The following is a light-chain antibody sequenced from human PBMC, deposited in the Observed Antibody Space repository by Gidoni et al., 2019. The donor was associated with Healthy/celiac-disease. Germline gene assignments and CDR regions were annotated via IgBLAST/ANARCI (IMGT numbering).Light chain of an antibody. V-gene: IGKV4-1*01. J-gene: IGKJ5*01. CDR2: WAS. Sequence: DIVMTQSPDSLAVPLGERATINCKSSQSVLYSSNNKNYLAWYQQKPGQPPKLLIYWASTRESGVPDRFSGSGSGTDFTLTISSLQAEDVAVYYCQQYYSTPITFXXXTRLEIK. CDR3: QQYYSTPIT. CDR1: QSVLYSSNNKNY.